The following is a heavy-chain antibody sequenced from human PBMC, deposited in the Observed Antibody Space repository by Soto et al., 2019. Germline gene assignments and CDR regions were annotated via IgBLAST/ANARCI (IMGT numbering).Heavy chain of an antibody. V-gene: IGHV3-9*01. CDR3: AKGVIFSSSWYYFEY. J-gene: IGHJ4*02. CDR2: ISWNSGSI. Sequence: EVQLVESGGGLVQPGRSLRLSCAASGFTFDDYAMHWVRQAPGKGLEWVSGISWNSGSIGYAVSVKGRFTISRDNAKNSLYLKMNSLRAEDRGLYYGAKGVIFSSSWYYFEYWRQRSLVT. CDR1: GFTFDDYA. D-gene: IGHD6-13*01.